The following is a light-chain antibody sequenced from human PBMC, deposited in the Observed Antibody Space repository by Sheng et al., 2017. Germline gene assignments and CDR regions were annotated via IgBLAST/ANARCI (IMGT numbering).Light chain of an antibody. CDR2: GAS. CDR3: QQYDDSPS. Sequence: EIVLTQSPATLSLSPGDGATLSCRASQTVSSNLAWYQQKPGQAPRLLIYGASTRATGIPARFSGSGSGTEFTLTISRLEPEDFAVYYCQQYDDSPSFGPGIRVEVK. CDR1: QTVSSN. J-gene: IGKJ1*01. V-gene: IGKV3-15*01.